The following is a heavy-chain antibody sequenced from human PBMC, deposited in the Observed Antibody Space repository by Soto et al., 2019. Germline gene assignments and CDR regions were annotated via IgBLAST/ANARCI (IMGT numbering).Heavy chain of an antibody. V-gene: IGHV3-53*02. J-gene: IGHJ2*01. CDR3: ARDQRVIGQEMATIISPNWYFDL. CDR2: IYSGGST. D-gene: IGHD5-12*01. CDR1: GFTVSSNY. Sequence: EVQLAETGGGLIQPGGSLRLSCAASGFTVSSNYMSWVRQAPGKGLEWVSVIYSGGSTYYADSVKGRFTISRDNSKNTLYLQMNSLRAEDTAVYYCARDQRVIGQEMATIISPNWYFDLWGRGTLVTVSS.